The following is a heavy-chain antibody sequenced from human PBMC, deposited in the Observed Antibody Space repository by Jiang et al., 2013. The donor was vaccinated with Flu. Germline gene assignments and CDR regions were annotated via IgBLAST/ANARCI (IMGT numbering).Heavy chain of an antibody. CDR1: GGSISSYY. V-gene: IGHV4-59*05. D-gene: IGHD3-22*01. J-gene: IGHJ4*02. Sequence: LLKPSETLSLTCTVSGGSISSYYWSWIRQPPGKGLEWIGSIYYSGSTYYNPSLKSRVTISVDTSKNQFSLKLSSVTAADTAVYYCARLEEDSSGYYIDYWGQGTLVTVSS. CDR2: IYYSGST. CDR3: ARLEEDSSGYYIDY.